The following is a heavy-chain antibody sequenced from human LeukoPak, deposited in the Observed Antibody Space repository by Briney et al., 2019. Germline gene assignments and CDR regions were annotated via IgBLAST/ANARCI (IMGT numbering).Heavy chain of an antibody. D-gene: IGHD6-13*01. CDR2: INHSGST. Sequence: SETLSLTCAVYGGSFSGYYWSWIRQPPGKGLEWIGEINHSGSTNYNPSLKGRATMSVDTSKNQLSLKVVYVTAADTAVYYCARGAGPFDYWGQGSLVTVSS. CDR1: GGSFSGYY. V-gene: IGHV4-34*01. J-gene: IGHJ4*02. CDR3: ARGAGPFDY.